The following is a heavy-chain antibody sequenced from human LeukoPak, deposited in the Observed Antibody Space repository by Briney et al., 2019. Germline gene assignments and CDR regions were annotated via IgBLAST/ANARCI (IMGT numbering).Heavy chain of an antibody. CDR1: EFTFSSYS. D-gene: IGHD3-3*01. Sequence: GGSLRLSCAASEFTFSSYSMNWVRQAPGKGLEWVSYITNSGNSKSYADSVRGRFTISRDNAKNSLYLQMNSLKLEDTALYYCVKDRDFWSGLDVWGQGTMVTVS. V-gene: IGHV3-48*04. CDR3: VKDRDFWSGLDV. CDR2: ITNSGNSK. J-gene: IGHJ6*02.